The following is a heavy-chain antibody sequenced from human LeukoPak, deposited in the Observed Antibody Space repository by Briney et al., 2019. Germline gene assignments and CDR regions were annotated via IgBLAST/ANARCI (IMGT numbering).Heavy chain of an antibody. D-gene: IGHD6-13*01. CDR2: ISSSSSYI. CDR3: ARDLPSAAGTYYYYYMGV. Sequence: GGSLRLSCAASGFTFSSYSMNWVRQAPGKGLEWVSSISSSSSYIYYADSVKGRFTISRDNAKNSLYLQMNSLRAEDTAVYYCARDLPSAAGTYYYYYMGVWGKGTTVTISS. V-gene: IGHV3-21*04. J-gene: IGHJ6*03. CDR1: GFTFSSYS.